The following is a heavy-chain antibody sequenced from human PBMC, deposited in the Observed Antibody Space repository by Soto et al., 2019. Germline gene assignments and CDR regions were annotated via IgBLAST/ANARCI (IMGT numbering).Heavy chain of an antibody. V-gene: IGHV1-8*01. CDR3: AREINWEGVDY. CDR1: GYTFTSYD. CDR2: MNPSSGNK. Sequence: QVQLVQSGAEVKKPGASVKVSCKASGYTFTSYDINWVRQATGQGLEWMGWMNPSSGNKGYAQKFQGGVTMTRTTSTSTAYMELSSLRSEATAGYYCAREINWEGVDYWGQGTVVTASS. D-gene: IGHD7-27*01. J-gene: IGHJ4*02.